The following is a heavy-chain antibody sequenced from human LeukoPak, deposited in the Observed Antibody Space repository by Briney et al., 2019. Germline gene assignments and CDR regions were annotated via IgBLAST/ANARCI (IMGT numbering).Heavy chain of an antibody. J-gene: IGHJ4*02. CDR3: IATYYYDSSGYALDY. Sequence: GGSLRLSCAASGFTFSNAWMSWVRQAPGKGLEWVGCIKSKTEGGTTDYAAPVKGRFTISRDDSKNTLYLQMNSLKTEDTAVYYCIATYYYDSSGYALDYWGQGTLVTVSS. CDR2: IKSKTEGGTT. CDR1: GFTFSNAW. D-gene: IGHD3-22*01. V-gene: IGHV3-15*01.